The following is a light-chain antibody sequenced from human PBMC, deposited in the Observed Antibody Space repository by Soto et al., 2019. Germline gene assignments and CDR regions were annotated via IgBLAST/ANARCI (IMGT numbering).Light chain of an antibody. CDR3: LLWYRSTWV. J-gene: IGLJ3*02. CDR2: GTN. V-gene: IGLV7-43*01. Sequence: QSVVTQGPSLTVSPGGTVTLTCGSSTGAVTSDYYPNWFQQKPGQPPRALISGTNNRHSWTPARFSGSLLGGKATLTLSGVQPEDEADYYCLLWYRSTWVFGGGTKLTVL. CDR1: TGAVTSDYY.